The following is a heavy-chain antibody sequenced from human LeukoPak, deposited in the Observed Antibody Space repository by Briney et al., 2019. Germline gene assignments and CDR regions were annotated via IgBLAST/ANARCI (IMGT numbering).Heavy chain of an antibody. CDR1: GFPLSSYS. J-gene: IGHJ4*02. V-gene: IGHV3-48*01. CDR2: ISSSGSAI. Sequence: GGSLRLSCAASGFPLSSYSINWVRQAPGKGLEWVSYISSSGSAIYYVDSVKGRFTVSRDNAKNSLFLQMNSPRAEDTAVYYCVRVKGSYFDYWGKGALVTVSS. D-gene: IGHD2-15*01. CDR3: VRVKGSYFDY.